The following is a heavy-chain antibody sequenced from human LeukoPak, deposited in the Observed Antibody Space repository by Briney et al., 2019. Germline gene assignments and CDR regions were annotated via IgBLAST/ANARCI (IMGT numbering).Heavy chain of an antibody. CDR2: IYYSGST. J-gene: IGHJ4*02. D-gene: IGHD6-13*01. CDR1: GGSISSYY. V-gene: IGHV4-59*01. Sequence: SETLSLTCTVSGGSISSYYWSWIRQPPGKGLEWIGYIYYSGSTNYNPSLKSRVTISVDTSKNQFSLKLSSVTAADTAVYYCTRTSGYSSSWYFYYWGQGTLVTVSS. CDR3: TRTSGYSSSWYFYY.